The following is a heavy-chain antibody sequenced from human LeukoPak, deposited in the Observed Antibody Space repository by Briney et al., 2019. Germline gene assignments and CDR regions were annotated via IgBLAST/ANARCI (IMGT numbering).Heavy chain of an antibody. J-gene: IGHJ4*02. CDR3: AREEGLTVTIDY. D-gene: IGHD4-17*01. Sequence: GRSLRLSCAASGFTFSSYAMHWVRQAPGKGLEWVAVISYDGSNKYYADSVKGRFTISRDNSKNTLYLQMNSLRAEDTAVYYCAREEGLTVTIDYWGQGTLVTVPS. CDR2: ISYDGSNK. CDR1: GFTFSSYA. V-gene: IGHV3-30-3*01.